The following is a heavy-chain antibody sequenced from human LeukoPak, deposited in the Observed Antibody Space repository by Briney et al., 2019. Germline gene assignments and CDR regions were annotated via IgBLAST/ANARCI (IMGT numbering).Heavy chain of an antibody. D-gene: IGHD3-22*01. CDR3: ARYWGPYDNSGAYFDY. V-gene: IGHV4-39*01. J-gene: IGHJ4*02. Sequence: SETLSLTCTVSGGSISSSSYYWGWIRQPPGKGLEWIGSIYYSGSTYYNPSLKSRVTISVDTSKNQFSLKLSSVTAADTAMYYCARYWGPYDNSGAYFDYWGQGTLVTVSS. CDR1: GGSISSSSYY. CDR2: IYYSGST.